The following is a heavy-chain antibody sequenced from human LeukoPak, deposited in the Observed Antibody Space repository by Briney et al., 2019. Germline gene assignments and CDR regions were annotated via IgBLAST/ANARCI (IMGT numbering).Heavy chain of an antibody. CDR1: GYSFTSDW. Sequence: GGSLQLSCNGSGYSFTSDWIGWVRRLPGKGRVWMGIIYSGDADTRYSPSFQGQVTISADKSISTAYLHWSSLKASDTAMYYCARHGYPGYCTNGVCPFWYYYYMDVWGKGTTVSVSS. J-gene: IGHJ6*03. CDR3: ARHGYPGYCTNGVCPFWYYYYMDV. D-gene: IGHD2-8*01. CDR2: IYSGDADT. V-gene: IGHV5-51*01.